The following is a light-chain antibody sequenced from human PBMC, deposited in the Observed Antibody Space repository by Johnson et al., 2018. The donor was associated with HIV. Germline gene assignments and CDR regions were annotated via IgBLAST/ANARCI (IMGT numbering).Light chain of an antibody. J-gene: IGLJ1*01. CDR2: DNN. Sequence: QSVLTQPPSVSAAPGQKVTISCSGSSSNIGNNYVSWYQQLPGTAPKLLIYDNNKRPSGIPDRFSGSKSGTSATMGITGLQTGDEADYYCGTGDSSLSAYVFGTGTKGTVL. CDR1: SSNIGNNY. V-gene: IGLV1-51*01. CDR3: GTGDSSLSAYV.